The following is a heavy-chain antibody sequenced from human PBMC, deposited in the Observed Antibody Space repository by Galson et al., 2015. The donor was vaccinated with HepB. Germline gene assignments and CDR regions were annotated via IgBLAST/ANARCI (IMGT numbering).Heavy chain of an antibody. CDR1: GFTFSSYS. CDR3: ARGLEGAHNWFDP. J-gene: IGHJ5*02. CDR2: ISSSSSYI. Sequence: SLRLSCAASGFTFSSYSMNWVRQAPGKGLEWVSSISSSSSYIYYADSVKGRFTISRDNAKNSLYLQMNSLRAEDTAVYYCARGLEGAHNWFDPWGQGTLVTVS. V-gene: IGHV3-21*01. D-gene: IGHD4/OR15-4a*01.